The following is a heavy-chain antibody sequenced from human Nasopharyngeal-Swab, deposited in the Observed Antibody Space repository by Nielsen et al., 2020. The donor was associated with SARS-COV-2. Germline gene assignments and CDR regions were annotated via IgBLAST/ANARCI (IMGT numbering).Heavy chain of an antibody. CDR3: ARAGRVGDAYTGLDV. V-gene: IGHV4-39*07. D-gene: IGHD5-24*01. J-gene: IGHJ6*02. CDR2: VYYSGST. CDR1: GGSVSTTTYF. Sequence: SETLSLTCPVSGGSVSTTTYFWGWIRQPPGKGLEWIGTVYYSGSTNYNPSLKSRIAMLVDTSNNQVSLKVSSVSAGDTAVYYCARAGRVGDAYTGLDVWGQGTTVTVSS.